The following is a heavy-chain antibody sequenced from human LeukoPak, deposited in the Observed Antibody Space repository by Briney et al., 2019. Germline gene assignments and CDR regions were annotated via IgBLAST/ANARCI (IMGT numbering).Heavy chain of an antibody. CDR1: GGSISSSSYY. J-gene: IGHJ3*02. Sequence: SETLSLTCTVSGGSISSSSYYWGWIRQPPGKGLEWIGSIYYSGSTYYNPSLKSRVTISVDTSKNQFSLKLSSVTAADTAVYYCARVRRGSRRLLLGFDIWGQGTMVTVSS. D-gene: IGHD6-13*01. CDR2: IYYSGST. CDR3: ARVRRGSRRLLLGFDI. V-gene: IGHV4-39*01.